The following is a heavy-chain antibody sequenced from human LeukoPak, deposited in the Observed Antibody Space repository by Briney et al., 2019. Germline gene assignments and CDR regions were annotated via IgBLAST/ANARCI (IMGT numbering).Heavy chain of an antibody. Sequence: SGGSLRLSCAASGFTFSSYWMSWVRQAPGKGLEWVANIKQDGSEKYYVDSVKGRFTISRDNANNSLYLQMNTLRAEDTAVYYCATADHYDSSGYYWDYFDYWGQGTLVTVSS. CDR2: IKQDGSEK. V-gene: IGHV3-7*02. CDR3: ATADHYDSSGYYWDYFDY. D-gene: IGHD3-22*01. J-gene: IGHJ4*02. CDR1: GFTFSSYW.